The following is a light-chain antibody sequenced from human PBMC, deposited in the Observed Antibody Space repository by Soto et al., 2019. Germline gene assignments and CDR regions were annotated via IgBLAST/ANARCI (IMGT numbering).Light chain of an antibody. Sequence: EIVLTQSPATLSSFPCDSVTLSCRASQAVNTRLAWYQHKPGQAPRLLIYLTSNRAAGIPARFSGSGSETDFTLTISDVEPEDFAVYYCHQRQSWPRTFGQGTKVDIK. V-gene: IGKV3-11*01. CDR2: LTS. CDR1: QAVNTR. CDR3: HQRQSWPRT. J-gene: IGKJ1*01.